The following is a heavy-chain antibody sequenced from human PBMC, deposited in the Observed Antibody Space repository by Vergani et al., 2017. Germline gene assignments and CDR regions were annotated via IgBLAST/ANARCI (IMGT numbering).Heavy chain of an antibody. CDR1: GGSFSGYY. V-gene: IGHV4-34*11. D-gene: IGHD3-10*01. Sequence: QVQLQQWGAGLLKPSETLSLTCAVYGGSFSGYYWSWIRQPAGKGLEWIGYIYYSGSTNYNTSLKSRVTISVDTSKNQCSLKLSSVTAADTAVYYCARLGLLWFGESQPVYYGMDVWGQGTTVTVSS. CDR3: ARLGLLWFGESQPVYYGMDV. CDR2: IYYSGST. J-gene: IGHJ6*02.